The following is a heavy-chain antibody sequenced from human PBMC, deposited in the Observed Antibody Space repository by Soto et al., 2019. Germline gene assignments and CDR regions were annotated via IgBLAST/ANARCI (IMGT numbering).Heavy chain of an antibody. V-gene: IGHV3-23*01. CDR2: ISGSGGST. CDR1: GFTFSSYA. D-gene: IGHD3-10*01. Sequence: GGSLRLSCAASGFTFSSYAMSWVRQAPGKGLEWVSAISGSGGSTYYADSVKGRFTISRDNSKNTLYLQMNSLRAEDTAVYYCAKDLMAVNPSLGGFDYWGQGTLVTVSS. CDR3: AKDLMAVNPSLGGFDY. J-gene: IGHJ4*02.